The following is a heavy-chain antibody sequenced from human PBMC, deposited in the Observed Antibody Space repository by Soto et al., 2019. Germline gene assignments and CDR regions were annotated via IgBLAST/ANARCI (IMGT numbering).Heavy chain of an antibody. CDR3: ATYGGDSGGYEYFQR. D-gene: IGHD4-17*01. V-gene: IGHV3-23*01. Sequence: EVQLLESGGGLEPPGGSLRLSCVTSGFTFTSYGMSWVRQAPGKGLEWVSAISGSSDTYYPDSVKGRFTISSDNSRSTLYLQMNSLRAEDTAVYYCATYGGDSGGYEYFQRWGQGCLVTVSS. J-gene: IGHJ1*01. CDR2: ISGSSDT. CDR1: GFTFTSYG.